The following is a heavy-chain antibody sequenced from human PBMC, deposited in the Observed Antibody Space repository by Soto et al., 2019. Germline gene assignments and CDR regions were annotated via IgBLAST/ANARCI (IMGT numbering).Heavy chain of an antibody. CDR3: AKALGCSISATCSYFDY. Sequence: EVQLLESGGGLVQPGGSLRLSCAASGFTFSSYAMSWVRQAPGKGLEWVSGIGRSGGDTYYADSVMGRFSISRDNSKDTLFLKINSLRAEDTAIYFCAKALGCSISATCSYFDYWGQGTLVTVSS. CDR1: GFTFSSYA. CDR2: IGRSGGDT. V-gene: IGHV3-23*01. J-gene: IGHJ4*02. D-gene: IGHD2-2*01.